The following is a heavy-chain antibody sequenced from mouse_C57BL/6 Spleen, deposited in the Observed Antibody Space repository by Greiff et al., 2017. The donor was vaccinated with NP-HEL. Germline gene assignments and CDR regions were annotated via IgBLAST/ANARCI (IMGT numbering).Heavy chain of an antibody. V-gene: IGHV1-80*01. D-gene: IGHD1-1*01. Sequence: VQLQQSGAELVKPGASVKISCKASGHAFSSYWMNWVKQRHGKGLEWIGQICPGDGDTKYNGKFKGKATQTADKSTSTAYMQLISLTSEDSAVYFCARHYYGSFYYAMDYWGQGTSVTVSS. CDR3: ARHYYGSFYYAMDY. CDR1: GHAFSSYW. CDR2: ICPGDGDT. J-gene: IGHJ4*01.